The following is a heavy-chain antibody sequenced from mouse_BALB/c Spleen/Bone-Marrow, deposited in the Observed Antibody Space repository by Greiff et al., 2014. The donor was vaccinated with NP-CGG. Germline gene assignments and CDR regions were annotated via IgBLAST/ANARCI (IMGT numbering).Heavy chain of an antibody. CDR2: ISSGGSYT. V-gene: IGHV5-9-3*01. Sequence: VQGVESGGGLVKPGGSLKLSCAASGFTFSGYAMSWVRQTPEKRLEWVATISSGGSYTYYPDSVKGRFTISRDNAKNTLYLQMSSLRSEDTAMYYCASLTGRDYWGQGTTLTVST. J-gene: IGHJ2*01. CDR1: GFTFSGYA. D-gene: IGHD4-1*01. CDR3: ASLTGRDY.